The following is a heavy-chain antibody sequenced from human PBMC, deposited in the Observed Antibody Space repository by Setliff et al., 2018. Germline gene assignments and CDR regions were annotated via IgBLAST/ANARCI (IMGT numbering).Heavy chain of an antibody. V-gene: IGHV1-2*02. D-gene: IGHD2-2*01. Sequence: GASVKVSCKASGYAVTGYHIHWVRQAPGQGPEWMGWINPNTGGTNYAQKFQGRVTMTRDTSITTAYMELSSLRSDDTAVYYCARLVRYCSTTSCQRTSGDDFWGLGTLVTV. J-gene: IGHJ4*02. CDR1: GYAVTGYH. CDR2: INPNTGGT. CDR3: ARLVRYCSTTSCQRTSGDDF.